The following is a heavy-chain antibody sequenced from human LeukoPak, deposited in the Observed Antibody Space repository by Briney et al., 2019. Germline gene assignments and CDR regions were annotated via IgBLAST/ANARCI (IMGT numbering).Heavy chain of an antibody. V-gene: IGHV3-23*01. Sequence: GGSLRLSCAASGFTFSSYAMSWVRQAPGKGLEWVSAISGSGGSTYYADSVKGRFTISRDNSKNTLYLQMNSLRAEDTAVYYCAKVAAGIAVALYWYFDLWGRGTLVTVSS. D-gene: IGHD6-19*01. CDR3: AKVAAGIAVALYWYFDL. J-gene: IGHJ2*01. CDR2: ISGSGGST. CDR1: GFTFSSYA.